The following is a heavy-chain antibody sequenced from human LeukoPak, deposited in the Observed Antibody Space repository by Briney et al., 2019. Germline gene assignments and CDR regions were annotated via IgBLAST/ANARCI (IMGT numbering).Heavy chain of an antibody. Sequence: GGSLRLSCAASGFKFSSYAMSWVRQAPGKGLEWVANIKQDESEKFYVDSVKGRFTISRDNAKQSLYLQMDSLRAEDTAVYYCVRDKGGLLRVFDYWGQGTLVTVSS. CDR2: IKQDESEK. V-gene: IGHV3-7*01. J-gene: IGHJ4*02. CDR3: VRDKGGLLRVFDY. CDR1: GFKFSSYA. D-gene: IGHD3-10*01.